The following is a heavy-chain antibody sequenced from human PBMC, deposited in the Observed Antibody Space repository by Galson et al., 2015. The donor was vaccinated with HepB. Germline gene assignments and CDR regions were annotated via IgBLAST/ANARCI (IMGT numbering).Heavy chain of an antibody. J-gene: IGHJ4*02. V-gene: IGHV1-3*01. CDR2: INAGNGNT. D-gene: IGHD6-19*01. CDR3: ARTGWYELYFDY. Sequence: SVKVSCKASGYTLTSYAMHWVRQAPGQRLEWMGWINAGNGNTKYSQKFQGRVTITRDTSASTAYMDLSSLRSEDTAVYYCARTGWYELYFDYWGQGTLVTVSS. CDR1: GYTLTSYA.